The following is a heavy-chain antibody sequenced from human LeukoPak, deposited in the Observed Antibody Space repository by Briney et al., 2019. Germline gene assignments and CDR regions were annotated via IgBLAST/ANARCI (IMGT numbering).Heavy chain of an antibody. CDR1: GFTVSSNY. Sequence: GGSLRLSYAASGFTVSSNYMSWVRQAPGKGLEWVSVIYSGGSTYYTDSVKGRFAISRDNSKNTLYLQMNSLRAEDTAVYYCARGIVGALDAFDIWGQGTMVTVSS. D-gene: IGHD1-26*01. V-gene: IGHV3-66*01. CDR3: ARGIVGALDAFDI. J-gene: IGHJ3*02. CDR2: IYSGGST.